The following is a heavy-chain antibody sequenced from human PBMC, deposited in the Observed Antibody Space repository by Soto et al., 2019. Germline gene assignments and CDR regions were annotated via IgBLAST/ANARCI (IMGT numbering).Heavy chain of an antibody. CDR3: AHRGYGDYPRDNWFDP. J-gene: IGHJ5*02. D-gene: IGHD4-17*01. Sequence: QITLKESGPTLVKPTQTLTPTCTFSGFSLTSAGAGVGWIRQPPGKGLEWLALIYWNDDKRYSPSLKSRLTITKDTSKNQVVLLMTNMDPVDTATYYCAHRGYGDYPRDNWFDPWGQGTLVTVPS. CDR2: IYWNDDK. CDR1: GFSLTSAGAG. V-gene: IGHV2-5*01.